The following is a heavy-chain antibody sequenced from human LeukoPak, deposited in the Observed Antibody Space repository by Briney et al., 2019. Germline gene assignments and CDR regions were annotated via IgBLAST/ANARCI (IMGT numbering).Heavy chain of an antibody. CDR3: ARDWLLIAGSFDP. CDR1: GGSFSGYY. Sequence: SETLSLTCAVYGGSFSGYYWSWIRQPPGKGLEWIGEINHSGSTNYNPSLKSRVTISVDTSKNQFSLKLSSVTAADTAVYYCARDWLLIAGSFDPWGQGTLVTVSS. D-gene: IGHD3/OR15-3a*01. J-gene: IGHJ5*02. V-gene: IGHV4-34*01. CDR2: INHSGST.